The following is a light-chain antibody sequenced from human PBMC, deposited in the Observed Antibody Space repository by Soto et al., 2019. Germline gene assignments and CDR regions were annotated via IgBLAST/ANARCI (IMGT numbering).Light chain of an antibody. J-gene: IGKJ4*01. Sequence: DIQMTQSPSFVSASVGDRVTITCRASQDISSWLDWYQQKPGKAPKLLIHATSGLQSGVPSRFSGSGSGTDFTLTISNLQSEDFATYYCQQANSFPLTFGGGNKVEIK. CDR2: ATS. CDR1: QDISSW. V-gene: IGKV1-12*01. CDR3: QQANSFPLT.